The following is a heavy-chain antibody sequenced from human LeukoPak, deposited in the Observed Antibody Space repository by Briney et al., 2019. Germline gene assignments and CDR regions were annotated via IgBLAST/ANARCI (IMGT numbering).Heavy chain of an antibody. V-gene: IGHV4-59*01. J-gene: IGHJ6*02. D-gene: IGHD6-13*01. CDR2: IYYSGST. Sequence: SETLSLTCTVSGGSISGYYWSWIRQPPGKGLEWIGYIYYSGSTNYNPSLKSRVTISVDTSKNHVSLKLSYVTAADTAVYYCARRYSSHPGGYYRKGVWGQRTTVTGS. CDR1: GGSISGYY. CDR3: ARRYSSHPGGYYRKGV.